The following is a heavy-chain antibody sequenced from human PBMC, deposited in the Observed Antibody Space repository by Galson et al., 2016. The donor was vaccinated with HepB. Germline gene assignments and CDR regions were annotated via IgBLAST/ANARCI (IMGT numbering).Heavy chain of an antibody. CDR2: ISWNSGSI. CDR3: TLLQEHL. Sequence: SLRLSCAASGFTFDDYAMHRVRQAPGKGLEWVSGISWNSGSIDYADSVKGRFTISRDNAKNFLYLQMNSLHQGPIGLPPGTLLQEHLWG. V-gene: IGHV3-9*01. CDR1: GFTFDDYA. J-gene: IGHJ6*01.